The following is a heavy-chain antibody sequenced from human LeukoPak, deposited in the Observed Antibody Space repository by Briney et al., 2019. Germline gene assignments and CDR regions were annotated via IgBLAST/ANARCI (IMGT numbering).Heavy chain of an antibody. Sequence: SETLSLTCTVSGGSISSYYWSWTRQPPGKGLEWIGYIYYSGSTNYNPSLKSRVTISVDTSKNQFSLKLSSVTAADTAVYYCARTSYGSGSYSLVGWFDPWGQGTLVTVSS. CDR2: IYYSGST. CDR1: GGSISSYY. V-gene: IGHV4-59*01. J-gene: IGHJ5*02. CDR3: ARTSYGSGSYSLVGWFDP. D-gene: IGHD3-10*01.